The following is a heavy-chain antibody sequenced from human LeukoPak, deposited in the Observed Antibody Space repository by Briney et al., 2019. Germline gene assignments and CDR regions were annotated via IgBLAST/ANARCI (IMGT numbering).Heavy chain of an antibody. D-gene: IGHD3-9*01. J-gene: IGHJ4*02. CDR3: ARRYYDILTGYLHFDY. CDR1: GFTFSNYW. V-gene: IGHV3-48*04. Sequence: GGSLRLSCAASGFTFSNYWMTWFRQAPGKGLEWVSYISSSGSTIYYADSVKGRFTISRDNAKNSLYLQMNSLRAEDTAVYYCARRYYDILTGYLHFDYWGQGTLVTVSS. CDR2: ISSSGSTI.